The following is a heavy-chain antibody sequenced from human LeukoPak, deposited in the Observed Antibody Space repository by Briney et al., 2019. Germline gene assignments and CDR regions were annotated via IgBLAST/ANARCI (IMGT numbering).Heavy chain of an antibody. CDR1: GFTFSSYA. V-gene: IGHV3-23*01. Sequence: GGSLRLSCAASGFTFSSYAMSWVRQAPGKGLEWVSAISASGGSTYYADSVKGRFTISRDNSQNTLYLQVNSLRAEDTAVYYCAKDPFAVAVDYWGQGTLVTVSS. CDR2: ISASGGST. D-gene: IGHD2-15*01. J-gene: IGHJ4*02. CDR3: AKDPFAVAVDY.